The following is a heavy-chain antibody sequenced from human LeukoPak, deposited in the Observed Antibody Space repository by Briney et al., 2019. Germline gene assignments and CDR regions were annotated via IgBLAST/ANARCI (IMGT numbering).Heavy chain of an antibody. Sequence: PGGSLRLSCAASGFTVSSNYMSWVRQAPGKGLEWVSYISSSSSTIYYADSVKGRFTISRDNAKNSLYLQMNSLRAEDTAVYYCARDSVTWEPPRGFDPWGQGTLVTVSS. J-gene: IGHJ5*02. CDR3: ARDSVTWEPPRGFDP. D-gene: IGHD1-26*01. CDR2: ISSSSSTI. CDR1: GFTVSSNY. V-gene: IGHV3-48*01.